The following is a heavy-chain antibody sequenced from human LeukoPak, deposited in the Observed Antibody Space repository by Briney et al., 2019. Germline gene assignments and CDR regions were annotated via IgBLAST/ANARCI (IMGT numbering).Heavy chain of an antibody. CDR2: IKQDGSEK. D-gene: IGHD1-7*01. Sequence: GGSLRLSCVASGFTFSSYWMSWVRQAPGKGLEWVANIKQDGSEKYYVDCVRGRFTISRDNANKALYLQMNSLRAEDTAVYYCARPLTGTTIFYDYWGQGTLVTVSS. V-gene: IGHV3-7*01. CDR3: ARPLTGTTIFYDY. J-gene: IGHJ4*02. CDR1: GFTFSSYW.